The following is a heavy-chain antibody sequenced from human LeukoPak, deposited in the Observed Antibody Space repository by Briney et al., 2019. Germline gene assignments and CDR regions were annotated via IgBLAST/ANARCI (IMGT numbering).Heavy chain of an antibody. V-gene: IGHV3-33*01. D-gene: IGHD3-10*01. Sequence: GGSLRLSCAGSGFTFSHYGMHWVRQAPGKGLEWVAVIWFDGSHKYYADSVKGRFTISRDNSKNTLDLQMNSLRAEDTAVYYCARDVPDSGNYFPDAFDIWGQGKTVTGSS. CDR3: ARDVPDSGNYFPDAFDI. CDR2: IWFDGSHK. J-gene: IGHJ3*02. CDR1: GFTFSHYG.